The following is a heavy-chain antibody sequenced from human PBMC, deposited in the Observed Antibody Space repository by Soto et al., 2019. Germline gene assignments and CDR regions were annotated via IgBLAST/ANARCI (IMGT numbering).Heavy chain of an antibody. Sequence: QLQLQESGPGLVKPSETLSLTCTVSGCSISSSSSYWGWIRQPPGKGLEWIGSIYYSGSPYSNPSRKSRVTISGDTAKNQYSRKLSAETAADTAVYYCARRPINGELDYWGQGTLVTVSS. CDR2: IYYSGSP. CDR3: ARRPINGELDY. D-gene: IGHD4-17*01. CDR1: GCSISSSSSY. J-gene: IGHJ4*02. V-gene: IGHV4-39*01.